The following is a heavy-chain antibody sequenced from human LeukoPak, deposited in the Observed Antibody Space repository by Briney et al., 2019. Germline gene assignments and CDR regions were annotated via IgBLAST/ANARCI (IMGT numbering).Heavy chain of an antibody. V-gene: IGHV3-9*03. CDR2: ISWNSGSI. CDR1: GFTFDDYA. CDR3: AKAFGDYYDSSGLRIDY. J-gene: IGHJ4*02. D-gene: IGHD3-22*01. Sequence: GGSLRLSCAASGFTFDDYAMHWVRQAPGKGLEWVSGISWNSGSIGYADSVKGRFTISRDNAKNSLYLQMNSLRAEDMALYYCAKAFGDYYDSSGLRIDYWGQGTLVTVSS.